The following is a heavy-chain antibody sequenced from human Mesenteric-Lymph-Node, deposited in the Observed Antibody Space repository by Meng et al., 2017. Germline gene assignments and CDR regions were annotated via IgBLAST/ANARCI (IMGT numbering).Heavy chain of an antibody. CDR2: INPNSGGT. CDR1: GGTFSSFT. D-gene: IGHD4-11*01. Sequence: ASVKVSCKPSGGTFSSFTINWVRQAPGQGLEWMGRINPNSGGTNYAQKFQGRVIMTRDTSINTIYMELSRLRSDDTAGYYCARATATNYRFDYWGQGTLVTVSS. J-gene: IGHJ4*02. V-gene: IGHV1-2*06. CDR3: ARATATNYRFDY.